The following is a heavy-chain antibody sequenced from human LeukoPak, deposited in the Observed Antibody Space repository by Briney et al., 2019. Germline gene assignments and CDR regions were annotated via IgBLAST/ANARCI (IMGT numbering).Heavy chain of an antibody. CDR2: ISSSSSTI. D-gene: IGHD6-13*01. V-gene: IGHV3-48*04. CDR1: GFTFSSYS. CDR3: ARDSGYSSSWYDAFDI. Sequence: GGSLRLSCAASGFTFSSYSMNWVRQAPGKGLEWVSYISSSSSTIYYADSVKGRFTIPRDNAKNSLYLQMNSLRAEDTALYYCARDSGYSSSWYDAFDIWGQGTMVTVSS. J-gene: IGHJ3*02.